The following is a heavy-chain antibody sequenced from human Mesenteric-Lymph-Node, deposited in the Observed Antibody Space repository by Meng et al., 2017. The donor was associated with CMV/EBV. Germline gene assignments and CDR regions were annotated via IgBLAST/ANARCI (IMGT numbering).Heavy chain of an antibody. CDR2: ISGSGGST. J-gene: IGHJ4*02. CDR1: GFTFSSYA. CDR3: ARDRRDGYNQRGEIDY. D-gene: IGHD5-24*01. V-gene: IGHV3-23*01. Sequence: GESLKISCAASGFTFSSYAMSWVRQAPGKGLEWVSAISGSGGSTYYADSVKGRCAISRDNSKNTLHLQMNSLRAEDTAVYSCARDRRDGYNQRGEIDYWGQGTLVTVSS.